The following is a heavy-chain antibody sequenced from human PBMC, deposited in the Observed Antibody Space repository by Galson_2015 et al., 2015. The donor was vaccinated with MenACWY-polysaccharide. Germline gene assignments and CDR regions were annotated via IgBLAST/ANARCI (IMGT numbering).Heavy chain of an antibody. D-gene: IGHD6-19*01. CDR1: GFTISSNY. CDR3: ARGGSALTFDY. CDR2: IYSGGST. V-gene: IGHV3-53*01. Sequence: SLRLSCAASGFTISSNYMSWVRQAPGKGLEWVSVIYSGGSTNHADSVKGRFTISRDNSKNTLYLQMNSLRAEDTAVYYCARGGSALTFDYWGQGTLVTVSS. J-gene: IGHJ4*02.